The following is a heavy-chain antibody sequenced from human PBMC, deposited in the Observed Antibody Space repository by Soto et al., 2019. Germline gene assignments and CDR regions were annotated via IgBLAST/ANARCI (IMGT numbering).Heavy chain of an antibody. CDR2: ISASGGLI. J-gene: IGHJ4*02. D-gene: IGHD6-13*01. CDR3: AKRQGIGAATKNFDF. V-gene: IGHV3-23*01. Sequence: EVQLLESGGGLVQPGGSLRLSCAASGFTFTNHPMSWVRQAPGKGLEWVSGISASGGLIYYADSVKGRFNMSRDNSKNTLYLQMNRLRAEDTAVYFCAKRQGIGAATKNFDFWGQGTLVTVSS. CDR1: GFTFTNHP.